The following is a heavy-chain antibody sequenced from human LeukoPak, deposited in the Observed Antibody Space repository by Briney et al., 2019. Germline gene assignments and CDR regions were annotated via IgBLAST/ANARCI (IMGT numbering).Heavy chain of an antibody. V-gene: IGHV4-34*01. CDR2: INHSGST. Sequence: PSETLSLTCAVYGGSFSGYYWSWIRQPPGKGLEWIGEINHSGSTNYNPSLKSRVTISVDTSKNQFSLKLSSVTAADTAVYYCAGGYPSIDYWGQGTLVTVSS. J-gene: IGHJ4*02. D-gene: IGHD2-2*02. CDR1: GGSFSGYY. CDR3: AGGYPSIDY.